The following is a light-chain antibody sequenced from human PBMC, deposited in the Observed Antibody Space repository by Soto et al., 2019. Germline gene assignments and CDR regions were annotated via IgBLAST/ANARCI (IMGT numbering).Light chain of an antibody. CDR2: DLS. CDR1: SSDVGGYNY. J-gene: IGLJ1*01. CDR3: SSYTSSSTPPYV. Sequence: QSALTQPASVSGSPGQSITISCTGTSSDVGGYNYVSWYQQHPGKAPKLMIYDLSNRPSGVSTRFSGSKSGNPASLTISGLQAEDEADYSCSSYTSSSTPPYVFGTGTKVTVL. V-gene: IGLV2-14*01.